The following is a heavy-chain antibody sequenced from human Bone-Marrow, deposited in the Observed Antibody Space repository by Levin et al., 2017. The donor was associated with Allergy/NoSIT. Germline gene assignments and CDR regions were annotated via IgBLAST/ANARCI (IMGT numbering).Heavy chain of an antibody. CDR2: SVSGGST. J-gene: IGHJ4*02. CDR1: GITFSNYA. D-gene: IGHD5-12*01. V-gene: IGHV3-23*01. CDR3: ASDCATTTCLWGVFDY. Sequence: GGSLRLSCAASGITFSNYAMTWVRQGPGKRLEWVSSVSGGSTYYADSVKGRFTISRDNSKNMLYLQMNSLRAEDTAVYYCASDCATTTCLWGVFDYWGQGTLVTVSS.